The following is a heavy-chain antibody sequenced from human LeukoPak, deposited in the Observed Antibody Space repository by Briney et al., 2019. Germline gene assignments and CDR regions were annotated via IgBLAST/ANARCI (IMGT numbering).Heavy chain of an antibody. D-gene: IGHD6-13*01. J-gene: IGHJ4*02. CDR1: GFSFSEYA. CDR2: LSYDGSET. Sequence: GRSLRLSCAASGFSFSEYAMHWVRQAPGKGLEWVAVLSYDGSETYYKDSVKGRFTISRDNSRNTLYLQMNSLRAEDTAVYYCARDRKGIAAAGLDYWGQGTLVTVSS. V-gene: IGHV3-30*04. CDR3: ARDRKGIAAAGLDY.